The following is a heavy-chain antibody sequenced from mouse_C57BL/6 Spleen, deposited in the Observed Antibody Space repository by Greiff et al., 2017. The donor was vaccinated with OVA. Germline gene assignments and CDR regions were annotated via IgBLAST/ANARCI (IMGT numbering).Heavy chain of an antibody. CDR2: IDPENGDT. CDR3: TGDYDGWFAY. V-gene: IGHV14-4*01. CDR1: GFNIKDDY. Sequence: EVQLQESGAELVRPGASVKLSCTASGFNIKDDYMHWVKQRPEQGLEWIGWIDPENGDTEYASKFQGKATITADTSSNTAYLQLSSLTSEDTAVYYCTGDYDGWFAYWGQGTLVTVSA. D-gene: IGHD2-4*01. J-gene: IGHJ3*01.